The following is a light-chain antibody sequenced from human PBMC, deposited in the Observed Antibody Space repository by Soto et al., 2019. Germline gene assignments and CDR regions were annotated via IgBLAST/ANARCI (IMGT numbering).Light chain of an antibody. Sequence: QSVLTQPASVSGCPGQSISICCIGASSDVGAFNYVSWYQHHPGKAPQLIIYDVTSRPSGVSNRFSASKSGNTASLTISGLQAEDEAEYYCSSYTTRNTEVFGTGTKVTVL. CDR1: SSDVGAFNY. CDR3: SSYTTRNTEV. CDR2: DVT. J-gene: IGLJ1*01. V-gene: IGLV2-14*03.